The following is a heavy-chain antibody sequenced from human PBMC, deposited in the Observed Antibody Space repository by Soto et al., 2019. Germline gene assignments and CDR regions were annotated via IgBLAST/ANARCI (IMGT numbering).Heavy chain of an antibody. CDR1: GYTFTTCS. V-gene: IGHV1-18*01. D-gene: IGHD1-1*01. CDR2: ISAHNGNT. CDR3: ARGRYGDY. Sequence: QVHLVQSGAEVKKPGASVKVSCKGSGYTFTTCSITWVRHAPGQGLEWMGWISAHNGNTNYAQKLQGRVTVTRDTSTSTAYMELRSLRSDDTAVYYCARGRYGDYWGQGALVTVSS. J-gene: IGHJ4*02.